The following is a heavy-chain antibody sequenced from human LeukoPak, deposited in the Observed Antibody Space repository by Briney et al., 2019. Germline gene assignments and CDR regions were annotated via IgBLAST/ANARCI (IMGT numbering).Heavy chain of an antibody. Sequence: GASVKVSCKASGYTFTSYGISWVRQAPGQGLEWMGWISAYNGNTNYAQKLQGRVTMTTGTSTSTAYMELRSLRSDDTAVYYCARDHGQWLVVGGHFDYWGQGTLVTVSS. CDR2: ISAYNGNT. J-gene: IGHJ4*02. CDR3: ARDHGQWLVVGGHFDY. D-gene: IGHD6-19*01. V-gene: IGHV1-18*01. CDR1: GYTFTSYG.